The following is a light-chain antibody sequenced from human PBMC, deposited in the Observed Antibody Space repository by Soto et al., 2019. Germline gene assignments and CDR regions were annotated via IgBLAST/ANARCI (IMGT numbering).Light chain of an antibody. V-gene: IGLV2-14*01. J-gene: IGLJ1*01. CDR1: SSDVGYYNY. CDR2: EVS. Sequence: QSVLTQPASVSGSPGQSITISCTGTSSDVGYYNYVSWYQQHPGKAPKLMIYEVSNRPSGVSNRFSGSKSGNTASLTISGLQAEDEADYYCSSYTISTTYVFGTGTKVTVL. CDR3: SSYTISTTYV.